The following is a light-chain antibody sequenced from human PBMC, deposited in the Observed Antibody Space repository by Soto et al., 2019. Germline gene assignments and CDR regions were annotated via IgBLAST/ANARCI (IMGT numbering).Light chain of an antibody. Sequence: EIVMTQSPATLSVSPGERATLSCRASHSVSSYLAWYQQKPGQAPRLLIYDASTRATGIPARFSGSGSGTEFTLTISSLQSEDFAVYYCQQYTNWRTFGQGTKVDIK. CDR1: HSVSSY. J-gene: IGKJ1*01. V-gene: IGKV3-15*01. CDR2: DAS. CDR3: QQYTNWRT.